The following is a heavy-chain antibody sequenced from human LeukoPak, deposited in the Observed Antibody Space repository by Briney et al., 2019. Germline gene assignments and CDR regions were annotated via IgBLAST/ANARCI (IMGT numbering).Heavy chain of an antibody. J-gene: IGHJ4*02. D-gene: IGHD3-3*01. CDR3: AKSTYYDFWSGSVGDY. CDR2: IQYDGSNK. Sequence: GGSLRLSCAASGFTFSSFGMHWVRQAPGKGLEWVAFIQYDGSNKYYADSVKGRFTISRDNSRNTLYLQMNSLRAEDTAVYYCAKSTYYDFWSGSVGDYWGQGTLVTVSS. CDR1: GFTFSSFG. V-gene: IGHV3-30*02.